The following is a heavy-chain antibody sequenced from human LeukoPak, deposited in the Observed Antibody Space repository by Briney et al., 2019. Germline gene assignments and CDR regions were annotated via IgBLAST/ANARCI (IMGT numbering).Heavy chain of an antibody. V-gene: IGHV1-2*02. J-gene: IGHJ4*02. CDR2: INPNSGGT. D-gene: IGHD1/OR15-1a*01. CDR3: ARDRNWNNETIN. CDR1: GYTFPSYD. Sequence: ASVTVSCTASGYTFPSYDINWVRLAPAQGLEWMGWINPNSGGTNYAQKFQGRVTMTRDTSISTAYMELSRLRSDDTAVYYCARDRNWNNETINWGQGTLVTVSS.